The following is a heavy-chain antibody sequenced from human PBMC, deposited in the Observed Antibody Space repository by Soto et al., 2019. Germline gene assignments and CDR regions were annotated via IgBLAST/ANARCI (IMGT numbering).Heavy chain of an antibody. CDR1: GGSISSYY. CDR2: VYYSGST. Sequence: LSLTCTVSGGSISSYYWSWIRQPPGKGLEWIGYVYYSGSTNYNPSLKSRLTISVDTYKNQFSLKLSSVTAADTAVYYCARDRVEITGTYDHWGQGTLVTVSS. V-gene: IGHV4-59*01. J-gene: IGHJ4*02. CDR3: ARDRVEITGTYDH. D-gene: IGHD2-8*02.